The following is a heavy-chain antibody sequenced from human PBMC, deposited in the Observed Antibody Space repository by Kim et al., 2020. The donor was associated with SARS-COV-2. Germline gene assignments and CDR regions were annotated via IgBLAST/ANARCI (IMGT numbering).Heavy chain of an antibody. CDR3: AKQGYIFELNTCYGMDL. J-gene: IGHJ6*02. V-gene: IGHV3-30*02. D-gene: IGHD5-12*01. Sequence: LKGRFTNSRDYSKNTLYLQMNSLTAEDTAVYYCAKQGYIFELNTCYGMDLWGQGTTVTVSS.